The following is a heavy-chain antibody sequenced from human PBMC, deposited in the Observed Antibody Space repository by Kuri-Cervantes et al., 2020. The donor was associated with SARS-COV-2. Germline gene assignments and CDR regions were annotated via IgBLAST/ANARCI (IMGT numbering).Heavy chain of an antibody. CDR3: ARLYHWSGLGVGY. D-gene: IGHD3-3*01. Sequence: ASVKVSCKASGYTFTRYGISWVRQAPGQGLEWLGWISAYNGSAYYAQKVQGRLTMTTDTSTTTAYMELTSLRSDDTAVHYCARLYHWSGLGVGYWGQGTLVTVSS. CDR1: GYTFTRYG. J-gene: IGHJ4*02. CDR2: ISAYNGSA. V-gene: IGHV1-18*01.